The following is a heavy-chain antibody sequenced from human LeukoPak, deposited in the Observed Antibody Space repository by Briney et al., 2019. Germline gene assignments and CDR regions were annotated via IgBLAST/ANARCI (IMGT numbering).Heavy chain of an antibody. CDR1: SGSISSYY. J-gene: IGHJ5*02. V-gene: IGHV4-4*07. CDR3: AREAYYDYVWGSYRRYNWFDP. Sequence: PSETLSLTCTVSSGSISSYYWSWIRQPAGKGLEWIGHIDMSGSTNYNPSLKSRVTMSVDTSKNRFSLKLSSVTAADTAVYYCAREAYYDYVWGSYRRYNWFDPWGQGTLVTVSS. D-gene: IGHD3-16*02. CDR2: IDMSGST.